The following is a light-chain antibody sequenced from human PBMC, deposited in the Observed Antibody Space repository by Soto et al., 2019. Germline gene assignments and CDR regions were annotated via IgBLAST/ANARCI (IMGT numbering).Light chain of an antibody. Sequence: IQMTQSPSSLSASVGDRVTITCRASQTISNYLGWYQQKPGKAPKLLIYAASTLQTGVPSRFSGGGSGTEFTLTITSLQPDDFATYYCQQVNVYPSTFGRGTKVDIK. CDR3: QQVNVYPST. J-gene: IGKJ4*01. V-gene: IGKV1-9*01. CDR2: AAS. CDR1: QTISNY.